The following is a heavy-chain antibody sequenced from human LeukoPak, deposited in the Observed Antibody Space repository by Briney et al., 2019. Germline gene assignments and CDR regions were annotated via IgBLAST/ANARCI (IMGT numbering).Heavy chain of an antibody. V-gene: IGHV1-18*01. CDR3: ARRKYGADYNGMDV. CDR2: INPQKRDT. CDR1: GYTFSSYV. J-gene: IGHJ6*02. Sequence: ASVKVSCKASGYTFSSYVINWVRLAPGRGPEWMASINPQKRDTHYAQNFQCRVAVTAGTSTNTAYTELRSLRSDDTAIYYCARRKYGADYNGMDVWGQGTTVTVSS. D-gene: IGHD4/OR15-4a*01.